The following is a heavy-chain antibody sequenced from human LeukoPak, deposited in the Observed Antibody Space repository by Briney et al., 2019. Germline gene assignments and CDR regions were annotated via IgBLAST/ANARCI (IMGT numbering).Heavy chain of an antibody. CDR1: GFTFSGSA. J-gene: IGHJ4*02. CDR3: TRPMSYCSGGSCYNY. D-gene: IGHD2-15*01. V-gene: IGHV3-73*01. CDR2: IRSKANSYAT. Sequence: GGSLRLSCAASGFTFSGSAMHWVRQASGKGLEWVGRIRSKANSYATAYAASVKGRFTISRDDSKNTAYLQMNSLKTEDTAVYYCTRPMSYCSGGSCYNYWGQGTLVTVSS.